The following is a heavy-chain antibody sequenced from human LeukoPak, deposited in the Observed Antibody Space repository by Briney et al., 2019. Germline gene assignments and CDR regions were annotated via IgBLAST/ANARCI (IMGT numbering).Heavy chain of an antibody. J-gene: IGHJ4*02. Sequence: GGSLRLSCAASGFTFSDYHMSWIRQAPGKGLEWVSYISSSASTIYYADSVKGRFTISRDNAKNSLYLQMNSLRAEDTAVYYCARGAWRIAAFFDYWGQGTLVTVSS. CDR2: ISSSASTI. D-gene: IGHD6-6*01. CDR3: ARGAWRIAAFFDY. CDR1: GFTFSDYH. V-gene: IGHV3-11*01.